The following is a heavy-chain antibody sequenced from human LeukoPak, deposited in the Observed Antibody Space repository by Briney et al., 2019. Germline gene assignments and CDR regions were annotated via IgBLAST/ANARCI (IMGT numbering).Heavy chain of an antibody. CDR3: ATPGIVVVVAAAADAFDI. Sequence: SVKVSCKASGGTFSSYAISRVRQAPGQGLEWMGGIIPIFGTANYAQKFQGRVTITTDESTSTAYMELSSLRSEDTAVYYCATPGIVVVVAAAADAFDIWGQGTMVTVSS. CDR1: GGTFSSYA. CDR2: IIPIFGTA. D-gene: IGHD2-15*01. J-gene: IGHJ3*02. V-gene: IGHV1-69*05.